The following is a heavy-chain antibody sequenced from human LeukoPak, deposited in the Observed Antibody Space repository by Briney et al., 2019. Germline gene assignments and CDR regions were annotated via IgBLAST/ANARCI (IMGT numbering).Heavy chain of an antibody. D-gene: IGHD3-3*01. CDR3: ARRCDDFWSGSCRYFDY. CDR2: IKQDGNEK. V-gene: IGHV3-7*01. Sequence: HPGGSLRLSCAASGFTFSSYAMSWVRQAPGKGLEWVANIKQDGNEKYYVDSVKGRFTISRDNAKNSLYLQMNSLRAEDTAVYYCARRCDDFWSGSCRYFDYWGQGTLVTVSS. J-gene: IGHJ4*02. CDR1: GFTFSSYA.